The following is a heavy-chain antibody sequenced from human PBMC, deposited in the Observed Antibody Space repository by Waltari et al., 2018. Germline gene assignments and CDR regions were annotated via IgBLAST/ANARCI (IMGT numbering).Heavy chain of an antibody. Sequence: QVQLQQWGAGLLKPSETLSLTCAVYGGSFSGYYWSWIRQPPGKGLEWIGEINQSGSTNYNPSLNSRVTISVDTSKNQFSLKLSSVTAADTAVYYCARVPWDIVVVPAAKRGGFDYWGQGTLVTVSS. CDR3: ARVPWDIVVVPAAKRGGFDY. CDR2: INQSGST. V-gene: IGHV4-34*01. CDR1: GGSFSGYY. D-gene: IGHD2-2*01. J-gene: IGHJ4*02.